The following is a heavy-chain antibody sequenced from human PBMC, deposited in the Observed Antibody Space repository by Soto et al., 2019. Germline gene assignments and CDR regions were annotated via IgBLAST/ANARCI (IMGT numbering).Heavy chain of an antibody. CDR2: ISGSGGST. J-gene: IGHJ3*02. Sequence: GGSLRLSCAASGFTFSSYAMSWVRKAQGKGLEWVSAISGSGGSTYYADSVKGRFTISRDNSKNTLYLQMNSLRAEDTAVYYCAKDWIPFAHITIDAFDIWGQGTMVTRLL. D-gene: IGHD5-18*01. CDR3: AKDWIPFAHITIDAFDI. V-gene: IGHV3-23*01. CDR1: GFTFSSYA.